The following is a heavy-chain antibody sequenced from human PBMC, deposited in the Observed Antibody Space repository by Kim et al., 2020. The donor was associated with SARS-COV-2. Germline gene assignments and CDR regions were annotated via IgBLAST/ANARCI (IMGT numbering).Heavy chain of an antibody. V-gene: IGHV1-18*01. CDR2: ISAYNGNT. D-gene: IGHD3-16*01. J-gene: IGHJ4*02. Sequence: ASVKVSCKASGYTFTSYGISWVRQAPGQGLEWMGWISAYNGNTNYAQKLQGRVTMTTDTSTSTAYMELRSLRSDDTAVYYCARDPPWIGGGDKSRNPTYDYWGQGTLVTVSS. CDR1: GYTFTSYG. CDR3: ARDPPWIGGGDKSRNPTYDY.